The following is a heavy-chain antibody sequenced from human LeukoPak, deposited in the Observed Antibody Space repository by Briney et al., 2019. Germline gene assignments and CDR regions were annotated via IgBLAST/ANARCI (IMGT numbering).Heavy chain of an antibody. CDR3: ASSIAARPWNY. D-gene: IGHD6-6*01. CDR2: ISGGGSSI. Sequence: PGGSLRLSCAASGFTFSDYQMSWIRQAPGKGLEWVSYISGGGSSIYYADSVKGRFTISRDNAKNSLYLQMNSLRADDTGVYYCASSIAARPWNYWGQGTLVTVSS. CDR1: GFTFSDYQ. J-gene: IGHJ4*02. V-gene: IGHV3-11*04.